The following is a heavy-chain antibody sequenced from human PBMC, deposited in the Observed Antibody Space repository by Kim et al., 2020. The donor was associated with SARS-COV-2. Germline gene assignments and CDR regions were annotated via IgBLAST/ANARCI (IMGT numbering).Heavy chain of an antibody. V-gene: IGHV1-3*01. J-gene: IGHJ6*02. CDR2: ISVASGNT. CDR1: GYTFTNYA. Sequence: ASVKVSCKASGYTFTNYAIHWVRQAPGERLEWMGLISVASGNTKYSQKFQGRLTITRDTSASTAYMELSSLRSEDASIYYCAREGVATAAISSYHYAMDVWGQGTTVTVSS. CDR3: AREGVATAAISSYHYAMDV. D-gene: IGHD2-2*02.